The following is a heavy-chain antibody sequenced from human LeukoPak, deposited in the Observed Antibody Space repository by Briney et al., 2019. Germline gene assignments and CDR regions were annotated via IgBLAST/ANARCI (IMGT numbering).Heavy chain of an antibody. J-gene: IGHJ5*02. D-gene: IGHD2-2*02. Sequence: ETLSLTCTVSGGSIISYYWSWFRQPAGKGLEGIGRIYTSGSTNYNPSLKSRVTMSVDTSKNQFSLKLSSVTAADTAVYYCARETCSTSCYRGTSWFDPWGQGTLVTVSS. CDR3: ARETCSTSCYRGTSWFDP. V-gene: IGHV4-4*07. CDR2: IYTSGST. CDR1: GGSIISYY.